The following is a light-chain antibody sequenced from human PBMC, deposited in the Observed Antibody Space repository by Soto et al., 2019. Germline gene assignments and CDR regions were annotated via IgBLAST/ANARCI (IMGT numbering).Light chain of an antibody. Sequence: QSVLTQAPSASGTPGQRVTISCSGSSSNIGSNTVSWYQQVPGTAPKVLIYSNVQRPSGVPDRFSGSKSGTSASLAIGGLQSEDEADYYCAAWDGSLNGWVFGGGTKGTVL. CDR3: AAWDGSLNGWV. V-gene: IGLV1-44*01. J-gene: IGLJ3*02. CDR2: SNV. CDR1: SSNIGSNT.